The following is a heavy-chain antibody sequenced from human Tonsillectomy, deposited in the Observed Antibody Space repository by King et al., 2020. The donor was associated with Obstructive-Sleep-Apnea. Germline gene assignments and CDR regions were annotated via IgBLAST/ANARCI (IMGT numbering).Heavy chain of an antibody. J-gene: IGHJ4*02. D-gene: IGHD3-22*01. CDR1: GGSISSSSYY. CDR3: ARDQYYHSSGYYYEFQY. V-gene: IGHV4-39*07. Sequence: QLQESGPGLVKTSETLSLTCTVSGGSISSSSYYWGWVRQPPGKGLEWIGSIYYTGITYYNPSLKSRVTISVDTSKNHFSLNLSSVTAADTAVYYCARDQYYHSSGYYYEFQYWGQGTLVTVSS. CDR2: IYYTGIT.